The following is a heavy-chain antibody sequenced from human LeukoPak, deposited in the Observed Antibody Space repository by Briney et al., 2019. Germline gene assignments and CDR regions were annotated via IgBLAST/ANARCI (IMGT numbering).Heavy chain of an antibody. CDR1: GGSLSSSIYY. V-gene: IGHV4-39*07. CDR2: INHSGST. J-gene: IGHJ3*02. Sequence: PSETLSLTCSISGGSLSSSIYYWSWIRQPPGKGLEWIGEINHSGSTNYNPSLKSRVTISVDTSKNQFSLKLSSVTAADTAVYYCARAFAYYYDSSGPPARAFDIWGQGTMVTVSS. CDR3: ARAFAYYYDSSGPPARAFDI. D-gene: IGHD3-22*01.